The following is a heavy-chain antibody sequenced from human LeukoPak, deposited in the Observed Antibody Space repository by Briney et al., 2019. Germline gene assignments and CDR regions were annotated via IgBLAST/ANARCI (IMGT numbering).Heavy chain of an antibody. Sequence: SETLSLTCTVSGGSISSYYWSWLRQPPAKGLEWIGYIYYSGSTNYNPSLKSRVTVSVDTSKNQFSLKLSSVTAADTAVYYCASVAIVVVPAATYYYYYYMYVWGKGTTVTVSS. J-gene: IGHJ6*03. V-gene: IGHV4-59*01. CDR3: ASVAIVVVPAATYYYYYYMYV. CDR1: GGSISSYY. CDR2: IYYSGST. D-gene: IGHD2-2*01.